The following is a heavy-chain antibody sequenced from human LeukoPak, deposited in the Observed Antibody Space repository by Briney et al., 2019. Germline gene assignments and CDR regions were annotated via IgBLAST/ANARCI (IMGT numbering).Heavy chain of an antibody. Sequence: PGGSLRLSCAASGFTFSSYAMSLVRQAPGKGLEWVSAISGSGGSTYYADSVKGRFTISRDNSKNTLYLQMNSLRAEDTAVYYCAKIIAVAEVGDYWGQGTLVTVSS. CDR2: ISGSGGST. CDR3: AKIIAVAEVGDY. D-gene: IGHD6-19*01. J-gene: IGHJ4*02. CDR1: GFTFSSYA. V-gene: IGHV3-23*01.